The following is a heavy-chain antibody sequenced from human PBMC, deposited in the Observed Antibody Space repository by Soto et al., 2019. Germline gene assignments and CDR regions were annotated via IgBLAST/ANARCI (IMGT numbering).Heavy chain of an antibody. J-gene: IGHJ6*02. Sequence: QVQLQESGPGLVKPSQTLSLTCTVSGGSISSGGYYWSWIRQHPGKGLEWIGYIYYSGSTYYNPSLKSRVTISVDTSKNQFSLKLSYVTAADTAVYYCARDVRQGYYYYGMDVWGQGTTVTVSS. CDR2: IYYSGST. D-gene: IGHD3-10*02. CDR3: ARDVRQGYYYYGMDV. V-gene: IGHV4-31*03. CDR1: GGSISSGGYY.